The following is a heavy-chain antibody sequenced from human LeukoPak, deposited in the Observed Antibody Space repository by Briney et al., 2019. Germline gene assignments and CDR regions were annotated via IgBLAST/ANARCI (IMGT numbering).Heavy chain of an antibody. CDR1: GGTFISYA. Sequence: SVKVSCKASGGTFISYAISWVRQAPGQGLEWMGGIIPIFGTANYAQKFQGRVTITADESTSTAYMELSSLRSEDTAVYYCARIQVVPAATPTYNWFDPWGQGTLVTVSS. CDR3: ARIQVVPAATPTYNWFDP. J-gene: IGHJ5*02. V-gene: IGHV1-69*01. CDR2: IIPIFGTA. D-gene: IGHD2-2*01.